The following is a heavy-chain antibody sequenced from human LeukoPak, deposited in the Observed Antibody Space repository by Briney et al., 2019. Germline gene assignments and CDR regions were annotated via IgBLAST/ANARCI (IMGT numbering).Heavy chain of an antibody. CDR3: ARRGYNYGLDS. V-gene: IGHV3-53*01. CDR1: GFHVSSNY. CDR2: IYSGGNT. J-gene: IGHJ4*02. D-gene: IGHD5-18*01. Sequence: PGGSLRLSCAASGFHVSSNYMSWVRQAPGKGLEWVSVIYSGGNTYYADSVKGRFTISRDNSKNTLYLQMNSLRAEDTAVYYCARRGYNYGLDSWGQGTPVTVSS.